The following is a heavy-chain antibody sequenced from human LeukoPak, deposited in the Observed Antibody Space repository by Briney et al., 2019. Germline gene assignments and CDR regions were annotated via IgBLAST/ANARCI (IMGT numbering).Heavy chain of an antibody. D-gene: IGHD6-19*01. V-gene: IGHV4-59*01. CDR1: GGSISGYY. CDR3: ARVLIDSSGWYHFDS. Sequence: PSETLSLTCTVSGGSISGYYWNWIRQPPGKGLEWIGLIQYNGNTNYNPSLKSRITISVDTSNNDFSLNVRSVTAADTAVYYCARVLIDSSGWYHFDSWGQGTLVIVSS. CDR2: IQYNGNT. J-gene: IGHJ4*02.